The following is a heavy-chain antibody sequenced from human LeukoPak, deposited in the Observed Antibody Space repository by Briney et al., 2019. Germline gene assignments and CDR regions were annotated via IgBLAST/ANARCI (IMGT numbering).Heavy chain of an antibody. CDR2: INPNSGGT. CDR3: ARYYDLRYYYMDV. V-gene: IGHV1-2*02. CDR1: GYTFTGYY. J-gene: IGHJ6*03. D-gene: IGHD3-3*01. Sequence: GASARVSCKASGYTFTGYYMHWVRQAPGQNLEWMGWINPNSGGTNYAQKFQGRVTMTRDTSSSTAYMELRNIRSDDTAVYYGARYYDLRYYYMDVWGKGTTVTVSS.